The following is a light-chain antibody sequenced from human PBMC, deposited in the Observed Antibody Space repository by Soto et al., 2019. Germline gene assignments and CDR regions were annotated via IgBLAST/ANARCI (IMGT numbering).Light chain of an antibody. CDR2: GAS. CDR3: QQYNDWPPT. V-gene: IGKV3-15*01. Sequence: ELVMTQSPATLSVSPGERATLSCRASQSVRSNLAWYQQKPGQAPRLLIYGASTRATGIPARFSGSGSGTEFTLSIGSLQSEDFAVYYCQQYNDWPPTFGQGTKVDIK. J-gene: IGKJ1*01. CDR1: QSVRSN.